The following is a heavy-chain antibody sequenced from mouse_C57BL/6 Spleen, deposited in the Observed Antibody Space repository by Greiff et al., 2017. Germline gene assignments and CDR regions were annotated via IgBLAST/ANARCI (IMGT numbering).Heavy chain of an antibody. CDR2: IDPSDSYT. CDR1: GYTFTSYW. J-gene: IGHJ2*01. D-gene: IGHD2-1*01. CDR3: ARRGDYGSFDY. Sequence: QVQLQQPGAELVKPGASVKLSCKASGYTFTSYWMQWVQPRPGQGLEWIGEIDPSDSYTNYNQKFKGKATLTVDTSSSTAYMQLSSLTSEDSAVYYCARRGDYGSFDYWGQGTTLTVSS. V-gene: IGHV1-50*01.